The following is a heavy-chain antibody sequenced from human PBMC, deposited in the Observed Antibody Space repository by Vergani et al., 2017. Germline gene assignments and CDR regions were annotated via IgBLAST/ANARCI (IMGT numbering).Heavy chain of an antibody. D-gene: IGHD3-10*01. CDR3: ARRETVIRGVLERAFDY. CDR2: IYPGDSDT. CDR1: GYSFTSYW. J-gene: IGHJ4*02. V-gene: IGHV5-51*01. Sequence: EVQLVQSGAEVKKPGESLKIPCKGSGYSFTSYWIGWVRQMPGKGLEWMGIIYPGDSDTRYSPSFQGQVTISADKSISTAYLQWSSLKASDTAMYYCARRETVIRGVLERAFDYWGQGTLVTVSS.